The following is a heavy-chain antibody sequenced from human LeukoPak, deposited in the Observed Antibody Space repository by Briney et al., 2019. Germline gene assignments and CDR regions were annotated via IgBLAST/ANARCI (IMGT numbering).Heavy chain of an antibody. CDR3: ARDGGEIGHWFDP. D-gene: IGHD3-16*01. J-gene: IGHJ5*02. Sequence: PSETLSLTCTVSGGSISSRGYYWGWIRQPPGKGLEWIGTITYSGSTYFSPSVKSRVTMSMDTSKNQFSLKLSSVTAADTAVYYCARDGGEIGHWFDPWGQGTLVTVSS. V-gene: IGHV4-39*02. CDR1: GGSISSRGYY. CDR2: ITYSGST.